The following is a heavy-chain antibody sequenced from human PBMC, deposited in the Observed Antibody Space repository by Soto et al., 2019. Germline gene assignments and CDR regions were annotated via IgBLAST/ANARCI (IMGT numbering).Heavy chain of an antibody. CDR1: AGSISDYY. D-gene: IGHD3-10*01. CDR3: ARDGSGSYYYYFDY. J-gene: IGHJ4*02. Sequence: SETLSLTCTVSAGSISDYYWSWIRQPPGKGLEWIGYIYHSGSTYYNPSLKSRVTISVDRSKNQFSLKLSSVTAADTAVYYCARDGSGSYYYYFDYWGQGTLVTVSS. CDR2: IYHSGST. V-gene: IGHV4-30-2*01.